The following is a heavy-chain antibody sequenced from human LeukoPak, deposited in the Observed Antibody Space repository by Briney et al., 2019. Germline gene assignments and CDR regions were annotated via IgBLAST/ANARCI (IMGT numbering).Heavy chain of an antibody. CDR1: GGSFSGYY. V-gene: IGHV4-34*01. D-gene: IGHD3-10*01. CDR3: ARAPRITMVRGAKIHHPNDY. CDR2: INHSGST. J-gene: IGHJ4*02. Sequence: PSETLSLTCAVYGGSFSGYYWSWIRQPPGKGLEWIGEINHSGSTNYNPSLKSRVTISVDTSKNQFSLKLSSVTAADTAVYYCARAPRITMVRGAKIHHPNDYWGQGTLVTVSS.